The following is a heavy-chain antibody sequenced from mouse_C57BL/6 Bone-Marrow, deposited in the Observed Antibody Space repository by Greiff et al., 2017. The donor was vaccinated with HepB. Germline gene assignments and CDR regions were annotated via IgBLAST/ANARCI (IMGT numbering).Heavy chain of an antibody. Sequence: VQRVESGPELVKPGASVKISCKASGYAFSSSWMNWVKQRPGKGLEWIGRIYPGDGDTNYNGKFKGKATLTADKSSSTAYMQLSSLTSEDSAVYFCARWAYLDVWGTGTTVTVSS. CDR1: GYAFSSSW. J-gene: IGHJ1*03. V-gene: IGHV1-82*01. CDR2: IYPGDGDT. CDR3: ARWAYLDV. D-gene: IGHD3-1*01.